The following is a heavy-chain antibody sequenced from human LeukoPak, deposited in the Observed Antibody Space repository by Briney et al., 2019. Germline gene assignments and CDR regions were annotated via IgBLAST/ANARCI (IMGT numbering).Heavy chain of an antibody. J-gene: IGHJ2*01. V-gene: IGHV3-74*01. Sequence: GGSLRLSCAASEFTLSTYCMHWVRQAPGKGLVWVSRICPDGRRKGYADSVEGRFTISRDNAKSTLYLYMNSLRAEDSARYYCVRDAGSDTRDWYFDLWGRGTLVAVSS. CDR2: ICPDGRRK. CDR3: VRDAGSDTRDWYFDL. D-gene: IGHD6-19*01. CDR1: EFTLSTYC.